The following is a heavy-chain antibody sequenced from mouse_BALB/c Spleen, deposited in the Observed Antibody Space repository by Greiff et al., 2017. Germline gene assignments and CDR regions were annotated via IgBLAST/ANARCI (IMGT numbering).Heavy chain of an antibody. CDR2: ISYDGSN. CDR3: ARAPRYYGNYGFAY. V-gene: IGHV3-6*02. CDR1: GYSITSGYY. J-gene: IGHJ3*01. D-gene: IGHD2-1*01. Sequence: EVKLVESGPGLVKPSQSLSLTCSVTGYSITSGYYWNWIRQFPGNKLEWMGYISYDGSNNYNPSLKNRISITRDTSKNQFFLKLNSVTTEDTATYYCARAPRYYGNYGFAYWGQGTLVTVSA.